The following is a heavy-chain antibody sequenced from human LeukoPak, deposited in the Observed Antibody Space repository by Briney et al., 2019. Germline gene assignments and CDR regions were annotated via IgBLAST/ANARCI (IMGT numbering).Heavy chain of an antibody. CDR1: GYTFTGYY. D-gene: IGHD3-16*01. Sequence: ASVKVSCKASGYTFTGYYMHWVRQAPGQGLEWMGWINPNSGGTNYAQKFQGRVTMTRDTSISTAYMELRSLRSDDTAVYYCARAYPGGPYFDYWGQGTLVTVSS. V-gene: IGHV1-2*02. CDR3: ARAYPGGPYFDY. CDR2: INPNSGGT. J-gene: IGHJ4*02.